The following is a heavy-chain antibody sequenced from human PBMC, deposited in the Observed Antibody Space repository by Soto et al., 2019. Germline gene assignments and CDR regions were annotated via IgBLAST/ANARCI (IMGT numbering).Heavy chain of an antibody. J-gene: IGHJ5*02. D-gene: IGHD6-13*01. Sequence: PGGSVRLSSAASGFTFSDYYMSWIRQAPGKGLEWVSYISSSSSYTNYADSVKGRFTISRDNAKNSLYLQMNSLRAEDTAVYYCARDRLAARPYNWFDPWGQGTLVTVSS. CDR1: GFTFSDYY. CDR2: ISSSSSYT. V-gene: IGHV3-11*05. CDR3: ARDRLAARPYNWFDP.